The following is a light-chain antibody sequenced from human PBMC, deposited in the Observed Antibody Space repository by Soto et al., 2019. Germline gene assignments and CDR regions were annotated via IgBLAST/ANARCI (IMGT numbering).Light chain of an antibody. Sequence: DIQMTQSPSSVSASVGDRVTITCRASQDISRWLAWYQQKPGKAPKLLIYAASSLQSGVPSRFSGSGSGTAFTLTISSLQPEDFATYYCQQDSSFPWTFGQVTKVEIK. CDR1: QDISRW. CDR3: QQDSSFPWT. CDR2: AAS. V-gene: IGKV1-12*01. J-gene: IGKJ1*01.